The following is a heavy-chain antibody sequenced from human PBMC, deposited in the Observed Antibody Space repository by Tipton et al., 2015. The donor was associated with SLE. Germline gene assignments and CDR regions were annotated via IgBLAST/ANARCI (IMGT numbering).Heavy chain of an antibody. D-gene: IGHD3-16*01. CDR2: MNPNSGNT. J-gene: IGHJ4*02. Sequence: QSGAEVKKPGASVKVSCKASGYTFTSYDINWVRQATGQGLEWMGWMNPNSGNTGYAQKFQGRVTMTRNTSTSTAYMALSSLRSEDTAVYYCARGFWGSRPYYFDYWGQGTLVTVSS. CDR1: GYTFTSYD. V-gene: IGHV1-8*01. CDR3: ARGFWGSRPYYFDY.